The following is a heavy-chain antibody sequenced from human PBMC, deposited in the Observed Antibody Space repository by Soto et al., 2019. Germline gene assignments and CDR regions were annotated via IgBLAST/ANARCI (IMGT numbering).Heavy chain of an antibody. Sequence: ASVKVSCKASGYTFTGYYMHWVRQAPGQGLEWMGWINPNSGGTNYAQKFQGWVTMTRDTSISTAYMELSRLRSDDTAVYYCARAVPSYYYYGMDVWGQGTTVTVS. CDR2: INPNSGGT. V-gene: IGHV1-2*04. CDR1: GYTFTGYY. CDR3: ARAVPSYYYYGMDV. D-gene: IGHD2-2*01. J-gene: IGHJ6*02.